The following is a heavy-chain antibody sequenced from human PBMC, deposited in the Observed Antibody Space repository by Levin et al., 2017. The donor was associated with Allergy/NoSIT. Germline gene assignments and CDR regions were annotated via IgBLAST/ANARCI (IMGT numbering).Heavy chain of an antibody. CDR3: ARGLFGELLSPIST. D-gene: IGHD3-10*02. CDR2: IWYDGSNK. Sequence: GGSLRLSCAASGFTFSSYGMHWVRQAPGKGLEWVAVIWYDGSNKYYADSVKGRFTISRDNSKNTLYLQMNSLRAEDTAVYYCARGLFGELLSPISTWGQGTLVTVSS. V-gene: IGHV3-33*01. J-gene: IGHJ4*02. CDR1: GFTFSSYG.